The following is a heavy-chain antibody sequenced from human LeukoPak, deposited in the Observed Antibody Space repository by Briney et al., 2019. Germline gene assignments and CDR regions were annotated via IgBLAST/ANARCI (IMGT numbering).Heavy chain of an antibody. D-gene: IGHD3-22*01. CDR2: IYPGDSDA. CDR3: ACSLYYYDSSGYYYS. Sequence: GESLKISCKGSGYSFTSYWIGWVRQMPGKGLEWMGIIYPGDSDARYSPSFQGQVTISADKSISTAYLQWSSLKASDTAMYYCACSLYYYDSSGYYYSWGQGTLVTVSS. V-gene: IGHV5-51*01. J-gene: IGHJ4*02. CDR1: GYSFTSYW.